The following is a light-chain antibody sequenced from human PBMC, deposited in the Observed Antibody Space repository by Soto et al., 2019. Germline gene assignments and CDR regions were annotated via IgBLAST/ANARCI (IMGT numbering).Light chain of an antibody. V-gene: IGKV3-20*01. CDR2: DAS. J-gene: IGKJ5*01. CDR1: QTVRNNY. CDR3: QQYGSSPIT. Sequence: GVTQYPRTLALSPGGRATLSCRASQTVRNNYLAWYQQKPGQAPRLLIYDASSRATGIPDRFSGGGSGTDFTLTISRLEAEDFVMYYCQQYGSSPITFGQGTRLEIK.